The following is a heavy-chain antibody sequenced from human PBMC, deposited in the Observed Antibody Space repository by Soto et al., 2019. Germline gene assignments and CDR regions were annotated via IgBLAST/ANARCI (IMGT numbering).Heavy chain of an antibody. V-gene: IGHV4-31*03. CDR1: GGSISSGGYY. CDR3: ARDEENYYGMDV. Sequence: KSSETLSLTCTVSGGSISSGGYYWSWIRQHPGKGLEWIGYIYYSGSTYYNPSLKSRVTISVDTSKNQFSLKLSSVTASVTAVYYCARDEENYYGMDVWGQGTTVTVSS. CDR2: IYYSGST. J-gene: IGHJ6*02.